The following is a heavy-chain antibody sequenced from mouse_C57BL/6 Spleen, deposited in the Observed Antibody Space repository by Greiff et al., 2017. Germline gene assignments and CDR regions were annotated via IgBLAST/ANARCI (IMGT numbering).Heavy chain of an antibody. V-gene: IGHV1-81*01. CDR2: IYPRSGYT. D-gene: IGHD1-1*01. CDR3: ARSYCGSRWYFDV. CDR1: GYTFTSYG. J-gene: IGHJ1*03. Sequence: QVQLQQSGAELARPGASVKLSCKASGYTFTSYGISWVKQRTGQGLEWIGEIYPRSGYTYYNEKFKGKATLTADKSSSTAYMELRSLTSEDSAVXVCARSYCGSRWYFDVWGTGTTVTVSS.